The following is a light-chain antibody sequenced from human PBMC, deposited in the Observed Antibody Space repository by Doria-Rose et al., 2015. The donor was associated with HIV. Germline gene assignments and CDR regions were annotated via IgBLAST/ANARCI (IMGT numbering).Light chain of an antibody. Sequence: DIRMTQSPPSVSASVGDRVTITCRASEAISSWLVWYQQKPGKAPKVLIYAASTLQSGVPSRFSGSGFGTDFTLTISNLQPEDFATYDCQQSNSFPITVGQGTRLEIK. CDR1: EAISSW. J-gene: IGKJ5*01. CDR3: QQSNSFPIT. V-gene: IGKV1-12*01. CDR2: AAS.